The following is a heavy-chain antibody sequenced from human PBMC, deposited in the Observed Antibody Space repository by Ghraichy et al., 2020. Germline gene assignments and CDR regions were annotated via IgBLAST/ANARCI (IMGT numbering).Heavy chain of an antibody. CDR2: IYTSGST. J-gene: IGHJ3*02. D-gene: IGHD2-2*01. CDR1: GGSISSGSYY. CDR3: ARARYCSSTSCYEGAFDI. Sequence: SETLSLTCTVSGGSISSGSYYWSWIRQPAGKGLEWIGRIYTSGSTNYNPSLKSRVTISVDTSKNQFSLKLSSVTAADTAVYYCARARYCSSTSCYEGAFDIWGQGTMVTVSS. V-gene: IGHV4-61*02.